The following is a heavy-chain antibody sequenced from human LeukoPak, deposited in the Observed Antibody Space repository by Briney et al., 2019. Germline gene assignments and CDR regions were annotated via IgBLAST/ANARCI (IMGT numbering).Heavy chain of an antibody. V-gene: IGHV3-48*04. J-gene: IGHJ1*01. Sequence: GGSLRLSCAASGFTFSSYSMNWVRQAPGKGLEWVSYISSSNTTIYYADSVKGRFTISRDNAKNSLYLEMNSLRAEDTAVYYCARDPTMVRGVIIFRYFQHWGQGTLVTVSS. CDR1: GFTFSSYS. D-gene: IGHD3-10*01. CDR3: ARDPTMVRGVIIFRYFQH. CDR2: ISSSNTTI.